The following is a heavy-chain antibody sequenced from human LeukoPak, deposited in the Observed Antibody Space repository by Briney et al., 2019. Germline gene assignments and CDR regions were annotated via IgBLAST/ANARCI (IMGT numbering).Heavy chain of an antibody. CDR3: ARDRRYGDYVDY. V-gene: IGHV3-74*01. J-gene: IGHJ4*02. D-gene: IGHD4-17*01. Sequence: GGSLRLSCAASGFTFSSYWMHWVRQAPGKGLVWVSRINSDGSSTSYADSVKGRFTISRDSAKNTLYLQMNSLRAEDTAVYYCARDRRYGDYVDYWGQGTLVTVSS. CDR1: GFTFSSYW. CDR2: INSDGSST.